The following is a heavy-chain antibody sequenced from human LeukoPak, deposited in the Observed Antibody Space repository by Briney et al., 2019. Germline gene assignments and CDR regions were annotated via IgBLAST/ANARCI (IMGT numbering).Heavy chain of an antibody. CDR2: INPSAGST. J-gene: IGHJ4*02. D-gene: IGHD3-22*01. V-gene: IGHV1-46*01. CDR1: GDTFTSYY. Sequence: ASVKVSCKASGDTFTSYYMHWVRQAPGQGLEWMGIINPSAGSTSCAQKFQGRVTMTRDTSTTTVYMELNSLRSEDTAVYYCARGDYYDSSGYSHTDYWGLGTLVTVSS. CDR3: ARGDYYDSSGYSHTDY.